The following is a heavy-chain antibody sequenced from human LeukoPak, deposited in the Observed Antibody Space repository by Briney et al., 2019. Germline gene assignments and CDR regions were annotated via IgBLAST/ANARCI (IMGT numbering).Heavy chain of an antibody. CDR3: AREDYYFDSSGTHYFDY. CDR2: IYSGGST. CDR1: GFTVRSNY. J-gene: IGHJ4*02. V-gene: IGHV3-66*01. D-gene: IGHD3-22*01. Sequence: GGSLRLSCAASGFTVRSNYMSWVRQAPGKGLEWVSVIYSGGSTYHAGSVKGRFTISRDDSKNTLFLQMNSLRAEDTAVYYCAREDYYFDSSGTHYFDYWGQGTLVTVSS.